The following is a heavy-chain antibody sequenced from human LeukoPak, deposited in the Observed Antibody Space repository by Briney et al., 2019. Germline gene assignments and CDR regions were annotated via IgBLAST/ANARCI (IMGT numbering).Heavy chain of an antibody. V-gene: IGHV3-7*01. CDR1: GFTVSTYW. D-gene: IGHD2-21*02. Sequence: PGGSLRLSCAASGFTVSTYWINWVRQAPGKGLEWVANIKQDGSEIYYVASVKGRFTISRDNAKNTLYLQMNSLRAEDTAVYYCARDRTHCGGDCFIDYWGRGTLVTVSS. J-gene: IGHJ4*02. CDR3: ARDRTHCGGDCFIDY. CDR2: IKQDGSEI.